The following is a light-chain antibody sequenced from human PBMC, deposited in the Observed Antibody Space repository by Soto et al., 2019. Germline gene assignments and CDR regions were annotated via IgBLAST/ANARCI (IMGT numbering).Light chain of an antibody. CDR2: KAS. CDR1: QSISSW. J-gene: IGKJ4*01. V-gene: IGKV1-5*03. Sequence: DIQLTQSPSTLSASVGDRATITCRASQSISSWLAWYQQKPGKAPKLLVYKASSLESGVPSRFSGSGSGTEVTLTISTPQPDDFATYYCQQYEAYPLTFGGGTKVEI. CDR3: QQYEAYPLT.